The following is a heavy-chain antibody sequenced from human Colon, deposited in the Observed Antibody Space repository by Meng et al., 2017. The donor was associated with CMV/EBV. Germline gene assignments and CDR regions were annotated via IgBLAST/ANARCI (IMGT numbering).Heavy chain of an antibody. Sequence: LTCEVNGGSRSNYYWSWLRQAPGKGLEWIGEVNPSGRTNYIPSLKSRIIISMDTSKSQFSLTLTSVTAADTAVYYCARQYSSGYYVQLWGQGTLVTVSS. CDR3: ARQYSSGYYVQL. CDR1: GGSRSNYY. CDR2: VNPSGRT. J-gene: IGHJ4*02. V-gene: IGHV4-34*01. D-gene: IGHD6-19*01.